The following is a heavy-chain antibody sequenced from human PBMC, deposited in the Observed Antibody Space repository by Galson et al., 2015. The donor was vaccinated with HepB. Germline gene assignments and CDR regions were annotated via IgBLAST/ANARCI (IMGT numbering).Heavy chain of an antibody. J-gene: IGHJ4*02. Sequence: SVKVSCKASGGTFSSYAISWVRQAPGQGLEWMGRIIPILGIANYAQKLQGRVTMTTDTSTSTAYMELRSLRSDDTAVYYCARGGSYRTFDYWGQGTLVTVSS. D-gene: IGHD1-26*01. CDR1: GGTFSSYA. V-gene: IGHV1-69*04. CDR2: IIPILGIA. CDR3: ARGGSYRTFDY.